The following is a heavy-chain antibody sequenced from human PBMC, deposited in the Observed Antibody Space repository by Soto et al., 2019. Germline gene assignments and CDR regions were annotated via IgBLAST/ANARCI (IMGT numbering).Heavy chain of an antibody. Sequence: PGESLKISCKGSGYSFTSYWIGWVRQMPGKGLEWMGIIYPGDSDTRYSPSFQGQVTISADKSISTAYLQWSSLKASDTAMYYCASPLRDRSRGSCCSERVWFDSWGQGTRVTVSS. CDR1: GYSFTSYW. CDR3: ASPLRDRSRGSCCSERVWFDS. CDR2: IYPGDSDT. J-gene: IGHJ5*01. V-gene: IGHV5-51*01. D-gene: IGHD2-15*01.